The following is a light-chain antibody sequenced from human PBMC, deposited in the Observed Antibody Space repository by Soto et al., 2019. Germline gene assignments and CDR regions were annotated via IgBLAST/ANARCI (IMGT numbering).Light chain of an antibody. Sequence: QSVLTQPPSVSAAPGQKVTISCSGSSSNIGNNYVSWYQQLPGTAPKLLIYDNNKRPSGIPDRFSGSKSGTSATLGITGLQTGDEADYYCGTWDSSLSAHWVFGGWTKLTVL. J-gene: IGLJ3*02. CDR3: GTWDSSLSAHWV. CDR2: DNN. CDR1: SSNIGNNY. V-gene: IGLV1-51*01.